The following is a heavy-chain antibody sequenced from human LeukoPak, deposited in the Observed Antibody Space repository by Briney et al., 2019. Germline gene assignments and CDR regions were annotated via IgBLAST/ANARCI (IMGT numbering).Heavy chain of an antibody. CDR3: ARQRYSSGWYNWFDP. J-gene: IGHJ5*02. V-gene: IGHV4-61*02. D-gene: IGHD6-19*01. Sequence: PSETLSLTCTVSGGSISSGSYYWSWIRQPAGKGLEWIGRIYTSGSTYYNPSLKSRVTISVDTSKNQFSLKLSSVTAADTAVYYCARQRYSSGWYNWFDPWGQGTLVTVSS. CDR1: GGSISSGSYY. CDR2: IYTSGST.